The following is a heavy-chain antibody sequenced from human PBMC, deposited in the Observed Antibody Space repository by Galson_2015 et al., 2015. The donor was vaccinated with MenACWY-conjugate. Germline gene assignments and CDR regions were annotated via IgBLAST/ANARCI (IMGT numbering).Heavy chain of an antibody. V-gene: IGHV3-7*03. CDR2: IKQDGSEK. CDR3: ARDLGFYCSRNDCYSPY. J-gene: IGHJ4*02. CDR1: GFIFNNYW. D-gene: IGHD2-2*01. Sequence: SLRLSCAASGFIFNNYWMSWVRQVPGKGPEWVANIKQDGSEKYYVDSVRGRFTISRDNAKNSLYLQMNSLGAEDTAVYYCARDLGFYCSRNDCYSPYWGQGTLVTVSS.